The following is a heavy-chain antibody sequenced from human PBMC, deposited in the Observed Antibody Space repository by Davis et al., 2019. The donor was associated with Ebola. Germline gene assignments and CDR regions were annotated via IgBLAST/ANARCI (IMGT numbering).Heavy chain of an antibody. V-gene: IGHV4-4*02. CDR3: ARDILNGAHFDH. Sequence: SETLSLTCTVSGGSVSSPSYWSWIRQPPGKGLEWIGEINHSGSTNYNPSLKSRVTISVDTSKNQFSLKLRSVTAADTAKYFCARDILNGAHFDHWGQGALVTVSS. D-gene: IGHD7-27*01. J-gene: IGHJ4*02. CDR1: GGSVSSPSY. CDR2: INHSGST.